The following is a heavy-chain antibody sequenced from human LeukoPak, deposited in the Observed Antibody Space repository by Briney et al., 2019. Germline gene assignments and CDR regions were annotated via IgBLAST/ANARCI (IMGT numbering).Heavy chain of an antibody. CDR2: ISGSGGST. CDR3: AKDDYVWGSYEDAFDI. J-gene: IGHJ3*02. D-gene: IGHD3-16*01. V-gene: IGHV3-23*01. Sequence: GGSLRLPCAASGFTFSSYAMSWVRQAPGKGLEWVSAISGSGGSTYYADSVKGRFTISRDNSKNTLYLQMNSLRAEDTAVYYCAKDDYVWGSYEDAFDIWGQGTMVTVSS. CDR1: GFTFSSYA.